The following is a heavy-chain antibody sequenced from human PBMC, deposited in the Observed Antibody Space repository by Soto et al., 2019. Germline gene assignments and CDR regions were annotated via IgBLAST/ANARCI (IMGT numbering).Heavy chain of an antibody. CDR2: IYTSGST. Sequence: SETLSLTCTVSGGSISSYYWSWIRQPAGKGLEWIGRIYTSGSTNYNPSLKSRVTMSVDTSKNQFSLKLSSVTAADTAVYYCARTYYDFWSGYLPGYGMDVWGQGTTVTVYS. J-gene: IGHJ6*02. CDR1: GGSISSYY. CDR3: ARTYYDFWSGYLPGYGMDV. D-gene: IGHD3-3*01. V-gene: IGHV4-4*07.